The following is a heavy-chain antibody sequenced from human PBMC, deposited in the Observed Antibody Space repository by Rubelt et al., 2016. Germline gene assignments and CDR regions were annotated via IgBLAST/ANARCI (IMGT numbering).Heavy chain of an antibody. Sequence: YAMSWVRQAPGKGLECVSGISGGGGTTYYADSVKGRFTISRDNSKNTLYLQMNSLRDEDTAVYYCARVAFDSSGNYYGYQGGIDYWCQGTLVTVSS. J-gene: IGHJ4*02. V-gene: IGHV3-23*01. CDR2: ISGGGGTT. CDR1: YA. D-gene: IGHD3-22*01. CDR3: ARVAFDSSGNYYGYQGGIDY.